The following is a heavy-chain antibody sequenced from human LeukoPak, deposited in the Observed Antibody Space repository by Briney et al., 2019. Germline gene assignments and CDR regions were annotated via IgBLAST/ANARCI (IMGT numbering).Heavy chain of an antibody. V-gene: IGHV3-53*01. Sequence: GGSLRLSCAASGFTVSSNYMSWVRQAPGKGLEWVSVIYSGGSTYYADSVKGRFTISRDNSKNTLYLQMNSLRAEDTAVYYCARSDLTTGNSDYWGQGTLVTVSS. D-gene: IGHD4-11*01. CDR2: IYSGGST. J-gene: IGHJ4*02. CDR1: GFTVSSNY. CDR3: ARSDLTTGNSDY.